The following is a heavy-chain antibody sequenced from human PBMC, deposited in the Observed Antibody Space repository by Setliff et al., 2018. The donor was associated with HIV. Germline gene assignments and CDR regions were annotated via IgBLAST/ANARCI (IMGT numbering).Heavy chain of an antibody. CDR3: AAASSWDPLLDY. D-gene: IGHD6-13*01. J-gene: IGHJ4*02. CDR1: GYSFTNYG. V-gene: IGHV1-18*01. CDR2: ISSYNDNT. Sequence: GASVKVSCKASGYSFTNYGISWVRQAPGQGLEWMGWISSYNDNTNYALNLQGRVAMTTDTSTSTAYMELRSLRSDDTAVYYCAAASSWDPLLDYWGQGTLVTVSS.